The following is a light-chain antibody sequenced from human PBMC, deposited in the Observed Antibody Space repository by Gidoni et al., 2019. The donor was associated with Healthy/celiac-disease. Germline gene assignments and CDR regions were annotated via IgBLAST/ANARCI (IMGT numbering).Light chain of an antibody. J-gene: IGKJ2*04. CDR3: QQSYSTPRS. V-gene: IGKV1-39*01. CDR1: QSISSY. Sequence: DIQMTQSPSSLSASVGDRDTITCRASQSISSYLNWYQQKPGKAPKLLIYAASSLQSGVPSRFSGSGSGTDFTLTISSLQPEDFATYYCQQSYSTPRSFGQGTTLEIK. CDR2: AAS.